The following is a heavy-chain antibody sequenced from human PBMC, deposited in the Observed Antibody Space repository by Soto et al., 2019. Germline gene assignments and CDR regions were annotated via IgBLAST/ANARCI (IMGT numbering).Heavy chain of an antibody. D-gene: IGHD6-13*01. CDR3: AKRRAAAGGELDY. CDR2: ISSSSCSI. CDR1: GFRFSDYS. Sequence: GGSLRLSCAASGFRFSDYSMNWVRQAPGKGLEWVSYISSSSCSIYYADSVKGRFTISRDNSKNTLYLQMNSLRAEDTAVYYCAKRRAAAGGELDYWGQGTLVTVSS. V-gene: IGHV3-48*01. J-gene: IGHJ4*02.